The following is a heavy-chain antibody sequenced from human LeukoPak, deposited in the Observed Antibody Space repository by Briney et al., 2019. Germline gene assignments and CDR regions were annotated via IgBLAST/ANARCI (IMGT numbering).Heavy chain of an antibody. CDR2: ISSSCSTL. D-gene: IGHD1-26*01. J-gene: IGHJ4*02. Sequence: PGGSLTLSCAASGFTFSDNSMNWIRQAAGKGLEWVSYISSSCSTLYYAGSVKGRFTISRDNAKNSLYLQMNSVRAEDTAVYYCAREAVGAHRLYDWGQGTLVTVSS. CDR3: AREAVGAHRLYD. CDR1: GFTFSDNS. V-gene: IGHV3-11*01.